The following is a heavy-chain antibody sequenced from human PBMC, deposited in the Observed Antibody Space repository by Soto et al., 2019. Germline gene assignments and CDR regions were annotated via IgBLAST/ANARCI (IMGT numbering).Heavy chain of an antibody. D-gene: IGHD5-18*01. V-gene: IGHV1-18*01. Sequence: GASVKVSCKASGYTFTSYGISWVRQAPGQGLEWIGWISAYNGNTNYAQKLQGRVTMTTDTSTSTANMELRSLRSDDTVVYYCARFSFGYSYGQVDYWGQGTLVTVSS. J-gene: IGHJ4*02. CDR3: ARFSFGYSYGQVDY. CDR1: GYTFTSYG. CDR2: ISAYNGNT.